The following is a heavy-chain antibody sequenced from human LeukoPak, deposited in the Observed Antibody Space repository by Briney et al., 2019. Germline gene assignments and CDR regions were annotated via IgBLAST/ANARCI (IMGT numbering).Heavy chain of an antibody. CDR3: ARDKDDDYGGTTYDS. J-gene: IGHJ4*02. CDR1: GVIFSDYY. V-gene: IGHV3-11*01. Sequence: GVSLRLSCAASGVIFSDYYMSWIRQAPGKGLEWVSYISNSGTTIYYADSVKGRFTISRDNAKNSLYLQMNSLRAEDTAVYYCARDKDDDYGGTTYDSWGQGTLVTVTS. D-gene: IGHD4-17*01. CDR2: ISNSGTTI.